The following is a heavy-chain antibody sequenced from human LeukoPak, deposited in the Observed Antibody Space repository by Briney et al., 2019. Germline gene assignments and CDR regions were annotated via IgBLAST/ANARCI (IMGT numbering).Heavy chain of an antibody. D-gene: IGHD5-12*01. Sequence: PSETLSLTCTVSGGSISSYYWSWIRQPPGKGLEWIGYIYYSGSTNYNPSLKSRVTISVDTSKNQFSLKLSSVTAADTAVYYCARDLFRWKGGGGYSGYGLDYWGQGTLVTVSS. V-gene: IGHV4-59*12. CDR3: ARDLFRWKGGGGYSGYGLDY. J-gene: IGHJ4*02. CDR1: GGSISSYY. CDR2: IYYSGST.